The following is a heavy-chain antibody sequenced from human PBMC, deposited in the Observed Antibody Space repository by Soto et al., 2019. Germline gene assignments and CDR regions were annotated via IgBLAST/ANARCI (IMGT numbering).Heavy chain of an antibody. D-gene: IGHD6-13*01. CDR1: GGSISSYY. CDR3: AIEGRSSSWYHLFDI. J-gene: IGHJ3*02. V-gene: IGHV4-59*01. CDR2: IYYSGST. Sequence: SETLSLTCTVSGGSISSYYWSWIRQPPGKGLEWIGYIYYSGSTNYNPSLKSRVTISVDTSKNQFSLKLSSVTAADTAVYYCAIEGRSSSWYHLFDIWGQGTMVPVSS.